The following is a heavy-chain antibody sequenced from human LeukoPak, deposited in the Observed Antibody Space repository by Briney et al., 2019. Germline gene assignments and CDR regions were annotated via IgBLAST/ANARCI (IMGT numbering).Heavy chain of an antibody. CDR1: GYIFTSYA. V-gene: IGHV7-4-1*02. Sequence: ASVKVSCKTSGYIFTSYALNWVRQAPSQGLEWMGWINTNTGNPTYAQGFTGRFVFSLDTSVSTAYLQISSLKAEDTAVYYCARGDYDISTGYYNVFDYWGQGTLVTVSS. CDR2: INTNTGNP. CDR3: ARGDYDISTGYYNVFDY. J-gene: IGHJ4*02. D-gene: IGHD3-9*01.